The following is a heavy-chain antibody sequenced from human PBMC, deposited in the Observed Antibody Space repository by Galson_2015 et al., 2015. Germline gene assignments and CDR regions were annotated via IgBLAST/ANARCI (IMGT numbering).Heavy chain of an antibody. CDR2: IYSGGST. V-gene: IGHV3-53*01. J-gene: IGHJ6*02. D-gene: IGHD6-19*01. Sequence: SLRLSCAASGFTVSSNYMSWVRQAPGKGLEWVSVIYSGGSTYYADSVKGRFTISRDNSKNTLYLQMNSLRAEDTAVYYCARFGIAVAGPNYYYYGMDVWGQGTTVTVSS. CDR3: ARFGIAVAGPNYYYYGMDV. CDR1: GFTVSSNY.